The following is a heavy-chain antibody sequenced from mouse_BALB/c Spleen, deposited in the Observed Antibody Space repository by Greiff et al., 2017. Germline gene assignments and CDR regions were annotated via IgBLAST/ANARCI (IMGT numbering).Heavy chain of an antibody. CDR1: GFTFSSYG. V-gene: IGHV5-6*01. Sequence: EVHLVESGGDLVKPGGSLKLSCAASGFTFSSYGMSWVRQTPDKRLEWVATISSGGSYTYYPDSVKGRFTISRDNAKNTLYLQMSSLKSEDTAMYYCANMITTDYAMDYWGQGTSVTVSS. CDR3: ANMITTDYAMDY. CDR2: ISSGGSYT. D-gene: IGHD2-4*01. J-gene: IGHJ4*01.